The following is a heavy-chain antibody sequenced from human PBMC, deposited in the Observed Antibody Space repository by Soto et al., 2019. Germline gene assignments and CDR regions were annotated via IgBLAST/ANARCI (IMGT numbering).Heavy chain of an antibody. CDR3: ARTHCSGGSCYPTSLYYGMDV. D-gene: IGHD2-15*01. CDR1: GGTFSSYA. V-gene: IGHV1-69*12. CDR2: IIPIFGTA. J-gene: IGHJ6*02. Sequence: QVQLVQSGAEVKKPGSSVKVSCKASGGTFSSYAISWVRQAPGQGLEWMGGIIPIFGTANYAQKFQGRVTITADESTSTAYMELSSLGSEDTAVYYCARTHCSGGSCYPTSLYYGMDVWGQGTTVTVSS.